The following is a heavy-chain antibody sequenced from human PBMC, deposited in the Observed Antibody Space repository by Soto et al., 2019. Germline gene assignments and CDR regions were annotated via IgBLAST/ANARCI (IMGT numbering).Heavy chain of an antibody. V-gene: IGHV1-2*04. CDR2: INPNSGGT. CDR3: VPDDFDWLFPLSI. J-gene: IGHJ4*02. CDR1: GYTFTGYY. D-gene: IGHD3-9*01. Sequence: ASVKVPCKASGYTFTGYYMHWVRQAPGQGLEWMGWINPNSGGTNYAQKFQGWVTMTRDTSISTAYMELSRLRSDDTAVYYCVPDDFDWLFPLSIWGQGTLVTVSS.